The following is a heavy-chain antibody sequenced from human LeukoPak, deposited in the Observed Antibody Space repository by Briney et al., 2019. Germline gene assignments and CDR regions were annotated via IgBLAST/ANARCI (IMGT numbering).Heavy chain of an antibody. CDR1: GFTFSSHG. CDR2: IRYDGSNK. V-gene: IGHV3-30*02. D-gene: IGHD4-23*01. Sequence: GGSLRLSCTASGFTFSSHGMHWVRQAPGKGLEWVAFIRYDGSNKYYADSVKGRFTISRDNSKNTLYLQMNSLRAEDTAVYYCAKDRGTTVVEALDDWGQGTLVTVSS. J-gene: IGHJ4*02. CDR3: AKDRGTTVVEALDD.